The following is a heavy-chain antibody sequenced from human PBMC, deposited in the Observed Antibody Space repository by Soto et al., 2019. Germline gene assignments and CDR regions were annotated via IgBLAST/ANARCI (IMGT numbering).Heavy chain of an antibody. V-gene: IGHV1-69*11. CDR1: GVTFSTST. Sequence: VQLVQSGAEVRKPGSSVKVSCQVSGVTFSTSTITWVRQAPGQGLEWMGSIIPLLGTAKSTQKFQGRVTITADESASVAYMELSSLTSEDTAVYYCARAGFVSGWNEFSGMDVWGQGNKVTFSS. D-gene: IGHD6-19*01. CDR3: ARAGFVSGWNEFSGMDV. CDR2: IIPLLGTA. J-gene: IGHJ6*02.